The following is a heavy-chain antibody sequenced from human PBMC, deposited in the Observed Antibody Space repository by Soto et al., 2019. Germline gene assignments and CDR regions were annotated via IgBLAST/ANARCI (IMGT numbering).Heavy chain of an antibody. Sequence: GGSLRLSCEASGFTFNTYAMTWFRQVPGMGLEWVSTTSNNGNTDFAESVRGRFTVSRDNSKNILYLQMTNLRVEDAAIYFCAKDLRPGLIVPTKSGFDPWGQGTLVTVPS. J-gene: IGHJ5*02. V-gene: IGHV3-23*01. D-gene: IGHD2-21*01. CDR3: AKDLRPGLIVPTKSGFDP. CDR1: GFTFNTYA. CDR2: TSNNGNT.